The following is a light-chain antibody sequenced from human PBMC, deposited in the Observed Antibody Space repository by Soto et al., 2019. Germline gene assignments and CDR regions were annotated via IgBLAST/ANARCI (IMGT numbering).Light chain of an antibody. CDR1: SSDVGSYNL. Sequence: QSALTQPASVSGSPGQSITISCTGTSSDVGSYNLVSWYQQHPGKAPKVMIYEATKRPTGVSHRFSGSKSGNTASLTISGPQAEAEADYYCYASAGSGNVVFGGGTKVTVL. V-gene: IGLV2-23*01. CDR2: EAT. CDR3: YASAGSGNVV. J-gene: IGLJ2*01.